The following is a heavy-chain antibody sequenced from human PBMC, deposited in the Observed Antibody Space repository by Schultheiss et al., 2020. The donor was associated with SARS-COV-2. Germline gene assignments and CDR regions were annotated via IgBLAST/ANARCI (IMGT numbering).Heavy chain of an antibody. CDR3: AKGGWLGY. D-gene: IGHD3-9*01. Sequence: GGSLRLSCAASGFTFSACGMHWVRQAPGKGLEWVANIKQDGSEKYYVDSVKGRFTISRDNAKNSLYLQMNSLRAEDTAVYYCAKGGWLGYWGQGTLVTVSS. J-gene: IGHJ4*02. CDR1: GFTFSACG. V-gene: IGHV3-7*03. CDR2: IKQDGSEK.